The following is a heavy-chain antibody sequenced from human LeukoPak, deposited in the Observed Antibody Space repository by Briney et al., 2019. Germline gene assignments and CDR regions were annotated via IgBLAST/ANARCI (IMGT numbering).Heavy chain of an antibody. Sequence: KSSETLSLTCTVSGGSISSGGYYWSWIRQHPGKGLEWIGYVYYSGSTYYNPSLKSRVTISVDTSKNQFSLKLSSVTAADTAVYYCASTKPPAGDSGLDWGQGTLVTVSS. CDR2: VYYSGST. J-gene: IGHJ4*02. V-gene: IGHV4-31*03. CDR3: ASTKPPAGDSGLD. D-gene: IGHD1-26*01. CDR1: GGSISSGGYY.